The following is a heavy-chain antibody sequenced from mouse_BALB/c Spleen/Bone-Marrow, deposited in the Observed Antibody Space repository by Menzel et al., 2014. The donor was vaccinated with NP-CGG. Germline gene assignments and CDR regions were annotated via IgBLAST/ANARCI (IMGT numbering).Heavy chain of an antibody. Sequence: QVQLPQSGAELARPGASVKMSCKASGYTFTSYTIQWVKQRPGQGLEWIGYINPSSGYTDYNQKFKDKTTLTADKSSNTAYMQLTSLTSEDSAVYSCAREARTGAWFTYWGQGTLVTVSA. D-gene: IGHD4-1*01. V-gene: IGHV1-4*02. CDR3: AREARTGAWFTY. J-gene: IGHJ3*01. CDR2: INPSSGYT. CDR1: GYTFTSYT.